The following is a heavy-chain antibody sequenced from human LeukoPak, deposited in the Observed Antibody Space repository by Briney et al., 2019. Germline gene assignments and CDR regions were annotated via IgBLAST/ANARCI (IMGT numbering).Heavy chain of an antibody. D-gene: IGHD3-16*01. V-gene: IGHV4-4*02. CDR3: TRGAGWLIDY. J-gene: IGHJ4*02. CDR2: INHSGST. CDR1: GGSISSSNW. Sequence: PSGTLSLTCAVSGGSISSSNWWSWVRQPPGTGLEWIGEINHSGSTNYNPSLKSRVTISADTSKNHFSLKLNSVTTADTAVYYCTRGAGWLIDYWGQGILVTVSS.